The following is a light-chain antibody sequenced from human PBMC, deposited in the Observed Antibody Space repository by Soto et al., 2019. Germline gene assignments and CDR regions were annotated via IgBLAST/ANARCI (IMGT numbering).Light chain of an antibody. Sequence: EIVMTQSPATLSVSPGERATLSCRASQSLSSNLAWYQQKPGQVPRLLIYGVSTRATGIPARFSGSESGTEFTLTISSLQSEDFAVYYCQQYENWPLTFGGGTKVEIK. J-gene: IGKJ4*01. CDR1: QSLSSN. V-gene: IGKV3-15*01. CDR2: GVS. CDR3: QQYENWPLT.